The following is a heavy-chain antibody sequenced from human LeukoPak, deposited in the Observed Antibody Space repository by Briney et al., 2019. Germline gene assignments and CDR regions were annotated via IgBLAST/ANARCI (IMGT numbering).Heavy chain of an antibody. CDR3: AKDIDDFWSGYDY. D-gene: IGHD3-3*01. V-gene: IGHV3-9*03. Sequence: GRSLRLSCAASGFTFDDYAMHWVRQAPGKGLEWVSGISWNSGSIGYADSVKGRFTISRDNAKNSLYLQMNSLRAEDMALYYCAKDIDDFWSGYDYWGQGTLVTVSS. J-gene: IGHJ4*02. CDR2: ISWNSGSI. CDR1: GFTFDDYA.